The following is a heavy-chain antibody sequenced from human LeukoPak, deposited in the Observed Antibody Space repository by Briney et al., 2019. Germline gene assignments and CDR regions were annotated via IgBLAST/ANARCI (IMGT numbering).Heavy chain of an antibody. V-gene: IGHV1-3*01. CDR3: ARAAVWFGELGWFDP. D-gene: IGHD3-10*01. CDR1: GYTFTSYA. J-gene: IGHJ5*02. Sequence: ASVKVSCKASGYTFTSYAMHWVRQAPGQSLEWMGWINAGNGNTKYSQKFQGRVTITRDTSASTAYMELSSLRSEDTAVYYCARAAVWFGELGWFDPWGQGTLVTVSS. CDR2: INAGNGNT.